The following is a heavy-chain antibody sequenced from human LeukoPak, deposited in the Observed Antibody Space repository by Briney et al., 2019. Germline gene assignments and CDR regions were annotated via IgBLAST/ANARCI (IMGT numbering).Heavy chain of an antibody. Sequence: GGSLRLSCAASGFTFSTYWMSWVRQAPGKGLEWVAGIKEDGSEIYYVDSVKGRFTISRDNAKNSLYLQMNSLRAEDTAVHYCARGHVSIGPWGQGTLVTVSS. J-gene: IGHJ4*02. CDR1: GFTFSTYW. V-gene: IGHV3-7*01. CDR3: ARGHVSIGP. D-gene: IGHD3-3*02. CDR2: IKEDGSEI.